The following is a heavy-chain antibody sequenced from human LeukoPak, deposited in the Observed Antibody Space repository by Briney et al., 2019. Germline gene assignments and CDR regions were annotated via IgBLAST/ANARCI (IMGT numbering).Heavy chain of an antibody. CDR2: ISSSGSTI. J-gene: IGHJ5*02. CDR3: ARAYSYAFEP. V-gene: IGHV3-11*04. Sequence: PGGSLRLSCAASGFTFSDYYMSWIRQAPGKGLEWVSYISSSGSTIYYADSVKGRFTISRDNAKNSLFLQMNTLRVEDTAVYYCARAYSYAFEPWGQGTLVTVSS. CDR1: GFTFSDYY. D-gene: IGHD5-18*01.